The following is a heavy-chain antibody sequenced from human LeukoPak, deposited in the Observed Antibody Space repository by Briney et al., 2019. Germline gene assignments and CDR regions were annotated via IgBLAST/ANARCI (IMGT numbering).Heavy chain of an antibody. J-gene: IGHJ2*01. D-gene: IGHD6-19*01. V-gene: IGHV4-4*02. Sequence: SETLSLTCAVSGGSISSSNWWSWVRQPPGKGLEWIGEIYHSGSTNYNPSLKSRVTISVDKSKNQFSLKLSSVTAADTAVYYCARDSVIIPHQWLVPYWYFDLWGRGTLVTVSS. CDR3: ARDSVIIPHQWLVPYWYFDL. CDR2: IYHSGST. CDR1: GGSISSSNW.